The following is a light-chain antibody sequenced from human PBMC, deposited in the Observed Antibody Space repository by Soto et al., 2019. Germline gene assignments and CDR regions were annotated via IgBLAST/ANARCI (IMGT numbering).Light chain of an antibody. CDR2: EVI. Sequence: QSVLTQPASVSGSPGQSITISCTGTSSDVGAYTYVSWYQQHPGKAPKLMIFEVIDRPSGVSNRFSGSKSGNTASLTISGLQAEDEADYYCSSYTTSNTLVFGGGTKVTVL. CDR3: SSYTTSNTLV. CDR1: SSDVGAYTY. V-gene: IGLV2-14*01. J-gene: IGLJ2*01.